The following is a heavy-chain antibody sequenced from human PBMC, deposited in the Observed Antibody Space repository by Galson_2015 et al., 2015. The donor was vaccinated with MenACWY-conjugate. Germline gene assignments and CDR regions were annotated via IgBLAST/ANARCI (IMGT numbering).Heavy chain of an antibody. Sequence: PALVKPTQTLTLTCSVSGFSLTSSGMSVTWVRQSPGKALDWLAVIDWVGDRYYSTSLKTRLTIFRDTSKNQVVLSLTDVDPIDTGTYFCARATTGHNHFYYYMDVWGKGTAVIVS. CDR1: GFSLTSSGMS. V-gene: IGHV2-70*20. CDR3: ARATTGHNHFYYYMDV. D-gene: IGHD1-1*01. CDR2: IDWVGDR. J-gene: IGHJ6*03.